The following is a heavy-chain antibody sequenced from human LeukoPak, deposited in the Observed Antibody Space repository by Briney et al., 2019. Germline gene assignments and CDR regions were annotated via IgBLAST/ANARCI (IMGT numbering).Heavy chain of an antibody. J-gene: IGHJ5*02. CDR2: IWYDGSNK. Sequence: PGRSLRLSCAASGFTFSSYGMHWVRQAPGKGLEWVAVIWYDGSNKYYADSVKGRFTISRGNSKNTLYLQMNSLRAEDTAVYYCARDLRHSSGWTTLFDPWGQGTLVTVSS. CDR1: GFTFSSYG. CDR3: ARDLRHSSGWTTLFDP. D-gene: IGHD6-19*01. V-gene: IGHV3-33*01.